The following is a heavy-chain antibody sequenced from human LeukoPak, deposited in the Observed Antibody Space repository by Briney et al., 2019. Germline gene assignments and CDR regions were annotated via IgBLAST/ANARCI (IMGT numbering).Heavy chain of an antibody. CDR2: INSDGSST. J-gene: IGHJ5*02. Sequence: GGSLRLSCAASGFTFSSYWMHWVRQAPGKGLVWVSRINSDGSSTSYADSVKGRFTISRDNAKNTLYLQMNSLRAEDTAVYYCARALVVVPAAKAVVSYNWFDPWGREPWSPSPQ. D-gene: IGHD2-2*01. V-gene: IGHV3-74*01. CDR1: GFTFSSYW. CDR3: ARALVVVPAAKAVVSYNWFDP.